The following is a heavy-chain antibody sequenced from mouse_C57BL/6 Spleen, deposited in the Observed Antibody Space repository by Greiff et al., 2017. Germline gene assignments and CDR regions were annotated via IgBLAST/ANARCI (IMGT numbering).Heavy chain of an antibody. V-gene: IGHV1-39*01. CDR2: INPNYGTT. D-gene: IGHD2-1*01. J-gene: IGHJ3*01. CDR3: ARFYYGNAAEFAY. CDR1: GYSFTDYN. Sequence: VQLKESGPELVKPGASVKISCKASGYSFTDYNMNWVKQSNGKSLEWIGVINPNYGTTSYNQKFKGKATLTVDQSSSTAYMQLNSLTSEDSAVYYCARFYYGNAAEFAYWGQGTLVTVSA.